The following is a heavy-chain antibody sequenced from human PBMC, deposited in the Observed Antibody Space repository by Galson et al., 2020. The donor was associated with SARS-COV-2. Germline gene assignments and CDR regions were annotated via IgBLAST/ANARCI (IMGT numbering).Heavy chain of an antibody. CDR1: GYTFTSYG. CDR2: ISTYNGNT. D-gene: IGHD3-22*01. J-gene: IGHJ4*02. V-gene: IGHV1-18*01. Sequence: ASVKVSCKASGYTFTSYGFSWVRQAPGQGLEWMGWISTYNGNTNYAQKLQGRVTMTTDTATSTVYMELRSLRSDDTAVYYCARAHYYYDLYYCYYWGQGALVTVSS. CDR3: ARAHYYYDLYYCYY.